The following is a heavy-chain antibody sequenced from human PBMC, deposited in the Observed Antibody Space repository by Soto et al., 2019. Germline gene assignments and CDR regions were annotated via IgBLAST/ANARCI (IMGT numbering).Heavy chain of an antibody. J-gene: IGHJ2*01. Sequence: EVQLVESGGGLVQPGGSLRLSCAASAFTFSSNWMHWVRQAPGKGLVWVSRVNTDGSTTSYADSVKGRFTISRDNAKNTLDLQMNSLRVEDTAVYYCAGQYWYFDLWGRGTLVTVSP. CDR3: AGQYWYFDL. CDR1: AFTFSSNW. V-gene: IGHV3-74*01. CDR2: VNTDGSTT.